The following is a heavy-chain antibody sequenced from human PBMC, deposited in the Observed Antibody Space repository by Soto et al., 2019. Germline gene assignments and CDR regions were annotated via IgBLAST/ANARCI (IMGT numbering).Heavy chain of an antibody. CDR1: GFTFSSYG. CDR3: AKGGDSERSYYYYGMDV. V-gene: IGHV3-30*18. J-gene: IGHJ6*02. D-gene: IGHD3-16*01. Sequence: GGSLRLSCAASGFTFSSYGMHWVRQAPGKGLEWVAVISYDGSNKYYADSVKGRFTISRDNSKNTRYLQMNSLRAEETAVYYCAKGGDSERSYYYYGMDVWGQGTTVTVSS. CDR2: ISYDGSNK.